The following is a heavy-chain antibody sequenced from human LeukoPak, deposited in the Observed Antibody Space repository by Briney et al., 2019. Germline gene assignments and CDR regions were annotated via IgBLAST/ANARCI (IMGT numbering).Heavy chain of an antibody. CDR3: TTDPLVLEMAIITGYFDY. J-gene: IGHJ4*02. CDR1: GFTFSNAW. CDR2: IKSKTDGGTT. D-gene: IGHD5-24*01. Sequence: GGSLRLSCAASGFTFSNAWMSWVRQAPGKGLEWVGRIKSKTDGGTTDYAAPVKGRFTISRDDSKNTLCLQMNSLKTEDTAVYYCTTDPLVLEMAIITGYFDYWGQGTLVTVSS. V-gene: IGHV3-15*01.